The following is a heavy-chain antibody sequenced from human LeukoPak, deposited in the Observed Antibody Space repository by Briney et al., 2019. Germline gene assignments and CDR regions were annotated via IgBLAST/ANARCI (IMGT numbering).Heavy chain of an antibody. V-gene: IGHV4-59*12. CDR3: ASTSPKYYYESSGYSSLFDN. D-gene: IGHD3-22*01. CDR2: IYYSGNT. J-gene: IGHJ4*02. CDR1: GDSISIYY. Sequence: SETLSLTCSVSGDSISIYYWSWIRQPPGKGLEWIGTIYYSGNTYYNPSLKSRLTISVDTSKNQFSLKLRSVTAADTALYYCASTSPKYYYESSGYSSLFDNWGQGTLVTVSS.